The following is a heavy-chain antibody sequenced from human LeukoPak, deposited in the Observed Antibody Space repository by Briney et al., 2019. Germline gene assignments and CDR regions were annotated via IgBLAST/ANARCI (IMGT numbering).Heavy chain of an antibody. D-gene: IGHD6-19*01. V-gene: IGHV4-34*01. J-gene: IGHJ5*02. Sequence: PSETLSLTCAVYGGSFSGYYWSWIRQPPGKGLEWIGEINHSGSTNYNPSLKSRVTISVDTSKNQFSLQLNSVTPEDTAVYYCARTYSSGLNWFDPWGQGTLVTVSS. CDR3: ARTYSSGLNWFDP. CDR1: GGSFSGYY. CDR2: INHSGST.